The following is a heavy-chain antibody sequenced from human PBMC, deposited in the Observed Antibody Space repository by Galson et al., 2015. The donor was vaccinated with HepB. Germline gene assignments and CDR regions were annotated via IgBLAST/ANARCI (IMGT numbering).Heavy chain of an antibody. CDR2: VDPEDGET. Sequence: VKVSCKVSGYTFTDYYMHWVQQAPGKGLEWMGLVDPEDGETIYAEKFQGRVTITADTSTDTAYMELSSLRSEDTAVYYCAREPSSGYYYDDYWGQGTLVTVSS. CDR3: AREPSSGYYYDDY. V-gene: IGHV1-69-2*01. CDR1: GYTFTDYY. D-gene: IGHD3-22*01. J-gene: IGHJ4*02.